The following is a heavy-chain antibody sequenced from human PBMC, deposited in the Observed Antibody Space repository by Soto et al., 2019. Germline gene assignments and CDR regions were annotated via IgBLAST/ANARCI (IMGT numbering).Heavy chain of an antibody. J-gene: IGHJ5*02. CDR3: ARPQAGRERRNLPWFDP. Sequence: QVQLVQSGAEVKKPGASVKVSCKASGYTFTSYGISWVRQAPGQGLEWMGWISAYNGNTNYAQKLQGRVTMTTDTSTSTADMEQRSLRSEDTAVYYCARPQAGRERRNLPWFDPWGQGTLVTVSS. V-gene: IGHV1-18*01. D-gene: IGHD1-1*01. CDR2: ISAYNGNT. CDR1: GYTFTSYG.